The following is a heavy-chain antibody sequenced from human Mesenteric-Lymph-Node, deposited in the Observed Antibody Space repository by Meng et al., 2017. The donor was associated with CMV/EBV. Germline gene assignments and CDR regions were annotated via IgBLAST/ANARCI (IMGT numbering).Heavy chain of an antibody. J-gene: IGHJ6*02. CDR2: ISYDASNK. D-gene: IGHD3-10*02. CDR1: GFTFSRYP. CDR3: AREGSNYVRLYGMDV. V-gene: IGHV3-30*04. Sequence: GESLKISCAASGFTFSRYPMHWVRQAPGKGLEWVALISYDASNKYYGGSVQGRFTISRDNSKNTLSLQMNSLRAEDTAIYYCAREGSNYVRLYGMDVWGQGTTVTVSS.